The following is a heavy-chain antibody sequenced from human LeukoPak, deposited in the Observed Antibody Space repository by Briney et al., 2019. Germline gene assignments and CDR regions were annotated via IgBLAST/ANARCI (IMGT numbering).Heavy chain of an antibody. Sequence: ASVKVSCKASGYTFTGYYMHWVRQAPGQGLEWMGWINPNSGGTDSAQKFQGRVTMTRDTSISTAYMELSRLRSGDTAVYYCARGELLYKTPTLPPDYWGQGTLVTVSS. CDR3: ARGELLYKTPTLPPDY. V-gene: IGHV1-2*02. D-gene: IGHD1-26*01. CDR1: GYTFTGYY. J-gene: IGHJ4*02. CDR2: INPNSGGT.